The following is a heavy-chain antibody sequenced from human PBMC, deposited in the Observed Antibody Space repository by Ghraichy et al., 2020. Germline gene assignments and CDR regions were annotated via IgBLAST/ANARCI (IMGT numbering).Heavy chain of an antibody. Sequence: GESLNISCAASGFTVSSNYMSWVRQAPGKGLEWVSVIYSGGSTYYADSVKGRFTISRDNSKNTVYLQMNSLRAEDTAVYYCARARYGDYGADYWGQRTLVTVSS. CDR1: GFTVSSNY. D-gene: IGHD4-17*01. V-gene: IGHV3-53*01. J-gene: IGHJ4*02. CDR3: ARARYGDYGADY. CDR2: IYSGGST.